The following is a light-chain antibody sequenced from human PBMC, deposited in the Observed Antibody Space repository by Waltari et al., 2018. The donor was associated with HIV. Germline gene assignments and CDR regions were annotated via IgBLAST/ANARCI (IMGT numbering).Light chain of an antibody. V-gene: IGLV2-11*01. CDR3: CSYAGTYV. CDR1: SSDIGTYTY. Sequence: QSALTTPRPVPGSPGQPVTIPSAGTSSDIGTYTYVSWYQQHPAKAPKLMIYDVSQRPSGVPDRFSGSKSGNTASLTISGLQAEDEADYYCCSYAGTYVFGTGTKVTVL. CDR2: DVS. J-gene: IGLJ1*01.